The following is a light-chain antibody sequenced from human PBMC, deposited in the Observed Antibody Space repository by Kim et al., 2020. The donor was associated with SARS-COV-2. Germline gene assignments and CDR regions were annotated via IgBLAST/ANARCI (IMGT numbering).Light chain of an antibody. CDR1: QSSSSSY. CDR2: GTS. Sequence: SPGERATLSCRASQSSSSSYLAWYQQRPGQAPRLLIYGTSNRATGIPDRFSGSGSGTDFTLTITRLEPEDIAVYYCLQYNHSPRTFGQGTKVDIK. J-gene: IGKJ1*01. V-gene: IGKV3-20*01. CDR3: LQYNHSPRT.